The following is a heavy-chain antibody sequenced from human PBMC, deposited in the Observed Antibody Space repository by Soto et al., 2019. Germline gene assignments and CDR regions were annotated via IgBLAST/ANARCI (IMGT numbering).Heavy chain of an antibody. CDR2: VSHSGST. J-gene: IGHJ4*02. Sequence: QVQLQESGPGLVKPSGTLSLTCAVSSGSITSSNWWSWVRKPPGKGLEWIGEVSHSGSTNYIPSLQSRVSISGDKSRNQFSLRLNSVTAADTAVYYCATNRYGGYEFDLWGQGTLVTVSS. V-gene: IGHV4-4*02. D-gene: IGHD5-12*01. CDR1: SGSITSSNW. CDR3: ATNRYGGYEFDL.